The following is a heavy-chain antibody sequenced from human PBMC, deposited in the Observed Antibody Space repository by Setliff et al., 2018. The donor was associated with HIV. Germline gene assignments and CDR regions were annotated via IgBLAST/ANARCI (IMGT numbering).Heavy chain of an antibody. CDR3: AAWGPRYSYAPYFFDS. J-gene: IGHJ4*02. V-gene: IGHV4-34*01. CDR1: GGSFSGYY. Sequence: SETLSLTCAVYGGSFSGYYWSWVRQPPGKGLEWIGEINHSGSTNYSPSLKSRVTISVDASRNQFSLRLSSVTAADTAVYYCAAWGPRYSYAPYFFDSWGQGTLVTVSS. D-gene: IGHD5-18*01. CDR2: INHSGST.